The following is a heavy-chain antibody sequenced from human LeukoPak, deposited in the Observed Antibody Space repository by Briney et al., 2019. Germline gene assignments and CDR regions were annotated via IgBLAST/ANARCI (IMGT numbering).Heavy chain of an antibody. CDR3: ARDPGSYTSY. D-gene: IGHD1-26*01. CDR2: IKQDGSEK. CDR1: GFTLSTNA. J-gene: IGHJ4*02. Sequence: GGSLRLSCLTSGFTLSTNAMSWVRQAPGKGLEWVANIKQDGSEKYYADSVKVRFTISRDNARNSLYLQMNSLRVEDTAVYYCARDPGSYTSYWGQGTLVTVSS. V-gene: IGHV3-7*01.